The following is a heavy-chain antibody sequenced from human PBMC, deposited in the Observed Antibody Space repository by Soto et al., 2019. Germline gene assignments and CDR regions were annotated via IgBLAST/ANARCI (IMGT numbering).Heavy chain of an antibody. CDR3: ARVQGDDWFDP. D-gene: IGHD2-21*02. CDR1: GGSVSSGSYY. Sequence: KTSETLSLTCTVSGGSVSSGSYYWSWIRQPPGKGLEWIGYIYYSGSTNYNPSLKSRVTISVDTSKNQFSLKLSSVTAADTAVYYCARVQGDDWFDPWGQGTLVTVSS. V-gene: IGHV4-61*01. CDR2: IYYSGST. J-gene: IGHJ5*02.